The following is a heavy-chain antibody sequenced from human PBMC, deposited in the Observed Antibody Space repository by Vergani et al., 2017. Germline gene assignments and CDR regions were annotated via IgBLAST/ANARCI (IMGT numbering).Heavy chain of an antibody. CDR3: ARPYCSSTSCYDAFDI. Sequence: QVQLVQSGAEVKKPGASVKVSCKASGYTFTSYYMHWVRQAPGQGLEWMGGIIPIFGTANYAQKFQGRVTITADESTSTAYMELSSLRSEDTAVYYCARPYCSSTSCYDAFDIWGQGTMVTVSS. CDR1: GYTFTSYY. J-gene: IGHJ3*02. D-gene: IGHD2-2*01. V-gene: IGHV1-69*01. CDR2: IIPIFGTA.